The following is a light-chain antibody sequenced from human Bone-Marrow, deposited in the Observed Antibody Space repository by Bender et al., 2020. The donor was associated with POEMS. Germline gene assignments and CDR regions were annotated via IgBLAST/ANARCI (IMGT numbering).Light chain of an antibody. CDR1: YCDVGGYNL. J-gene: IGLJ2*01. Sequence: QSALTQPASVSGSPGQSITISCTGTYCDVGGYNLVSWYQQYPGKAPQLIIFDVTERPSGVSNRFSGSKSGKTASLTISGLQAEDEADYYCCSYAGSSTLIFGGGTKLTVL. CDR3: CSYAGSSTLI. V-gene: IGLV2-23*02. CDR2: DVT.